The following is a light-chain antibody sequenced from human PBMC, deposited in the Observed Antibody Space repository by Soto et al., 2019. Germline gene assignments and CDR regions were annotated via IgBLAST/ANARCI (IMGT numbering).Light chain of an antibody. CDR3: SSYTRSSTLVV. V-gene: IGLV2-14*03. Sequence: QSALTQPASVSGSPGQSITFSCTGTSSDVGDYNYVSWYQQHPGKAPKLMIYDVSKRPSGVSNRFSGSKSGNTASLTISGLQAEDEAHYYCSSYTRSSTLVVFGGGTKVTVL. CDR2: DVS. CDR1: SSDVGDYNY. J-gene: IGLJ2*01.